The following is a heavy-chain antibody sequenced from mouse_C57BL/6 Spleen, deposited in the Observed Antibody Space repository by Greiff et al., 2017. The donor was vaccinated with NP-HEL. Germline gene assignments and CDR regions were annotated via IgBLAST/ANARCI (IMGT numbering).Heavy chain of an antibody. V-gene: IGHV1-50*01. Sequence: QVQLQQSGAELVKPGASVKLSCKASGYTFTSYWMQWVKQRPGQGLEWIGEIDPSDSYTNYNQKFKGKATLTVDTSSSTAYMQLSSLTSEDSAVYYCARSGYLRTYYFDYWGQGTTLTVSS. D-gene: IGHD2-2*01. CDR1: GYTFTSYW. CDR3: ARSGYLRTYYFDY. J-gene: IGHJ2*01. CDR2: IDPSDSYT.